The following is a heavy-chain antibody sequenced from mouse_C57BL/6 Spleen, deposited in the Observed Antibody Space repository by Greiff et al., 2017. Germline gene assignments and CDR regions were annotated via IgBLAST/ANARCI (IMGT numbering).Heavy chain of an antibody. D-gene: IGHD2-10*01. CDR2: ISGGGGNT. J-gene: IGHJ2*01. V-gene: IGHV5-9*01. CDR3: ARHGAYYGNHFDY. Sequence: EVQGVESGGGLVKPGGSLKLSCAASGFTFSSYTMSWVRQTPEKRLEWVATISGGGGNTYYPDSVKGRFTISRDNAKNTLYLQMSSRRSEDTALYYCARHGAYYGNHFDYWGQGTTLTVSS. CDR1: GFTFSSYT.